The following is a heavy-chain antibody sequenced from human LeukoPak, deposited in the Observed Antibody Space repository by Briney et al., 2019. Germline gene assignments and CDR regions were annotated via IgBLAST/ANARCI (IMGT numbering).Heavy chain of an antibody. CDR1: GDSISYFY. Sequence: SETLSLTCSVSGDSISYFYWSWIRQAAGKGLEWIGRVSSSGSTDYNASLKSRVTMSVDTSKNQLSLKLSSVTAADTAVYYCARDKYYYYYDSSGYYLGYWGQGTLVTVSS. D-gene: IGHD3-22*01. V-gene: IGHV4-4*07. CDR3: ARDKYYYYYDSSGYYLGY. CDR2: VSSSGST. J-gene: IGHJ4*02.